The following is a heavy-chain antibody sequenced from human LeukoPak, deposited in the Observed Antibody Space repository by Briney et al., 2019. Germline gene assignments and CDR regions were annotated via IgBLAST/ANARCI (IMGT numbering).Heavy chain of an antibody. Sequence: QPGGSLRLSCAASGFTFSSYGMHWVRQAPGKGLEWVAFIRYDGSNKYYADSVKGRFTISRDNSKNTLYLQMNSLRAEDTAVYYCAKGPTARPLYYYYMDVWGKGTTVTVSS. CDR3: AKGPTARPLYYYYMDV. D-gene: IGHD6-6*01. CDR2: IRYDGSNK. CDR1: GFTFSSYG. V-gene: IGHV3-30*02. J-gene: IGHJ6*03.